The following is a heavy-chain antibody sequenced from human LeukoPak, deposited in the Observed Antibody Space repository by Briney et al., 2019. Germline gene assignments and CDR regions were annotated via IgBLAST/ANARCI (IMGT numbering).Heavy chain of an antibody. D-gene: IGHD4-17*01. Sequence: ASVKVSCKASGYTFTDYYLHWVRQAPGQGLEWMGWINPNSGGTNYAQKFQGRVTMTRDTSISTAYMELSRLRSDDTAVYYCAREGTTVTTFDYWGQGTLVTVSS. CDR3: AREGTTVTTFDY. CDR2: INPNSGGT. CDR1: GYTFTDYY. V-gene: IGHV1-2*02. J-gene: IGHJ4*02.